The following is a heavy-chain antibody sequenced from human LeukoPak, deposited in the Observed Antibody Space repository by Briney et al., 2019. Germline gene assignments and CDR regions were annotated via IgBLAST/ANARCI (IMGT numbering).Heavy chain of an antibody. D-gene: IGHD3-10*01. CDR3: AGDYYGSGVNWFDS. CDR1: GGSVSSGGYY. J-gene: IGHJ5*01. CDR2: IYYTGST. Sequence: PSETLSLTCAVSGGSVSSGGYYWSWIRQPPGKGLEWIGYIYYTGSTNYSPSLKGRVTISVDTSKNQFSLKLSSVTAADTAVYYCAGDYYGSGVNWFDSWGQGTLVTVSS. V-gene: IGHV4-61*08.